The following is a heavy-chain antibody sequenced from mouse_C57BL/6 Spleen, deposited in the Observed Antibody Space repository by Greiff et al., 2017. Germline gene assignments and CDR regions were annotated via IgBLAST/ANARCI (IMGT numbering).Heavy chain of an antibody. Sequence: VQLQQSGPELVKPGASVKISCKASGYTFTDYYMNWVKQSHGKSLEWIGDINPNNGGTSYNQKFKGKATLTVDKSSSTAYMELRSLTSEDSAVYYCARGYYEAMDYWGQGTSVTVSS. CDR2: INPNNGGT. D-gene: IGHD2-4*01. CDR1: GYTFTDYY. CDR3: ARGYYEAMDY. J-gene: IGHJ4*01. V-gene: IGHV1-26*01.